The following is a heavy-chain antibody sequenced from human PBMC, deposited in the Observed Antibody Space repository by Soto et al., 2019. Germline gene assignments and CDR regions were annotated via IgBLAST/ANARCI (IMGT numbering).Heavy chain of an antibody. CDR1: GFTFSSYS. CDR3: ATNSYGYAGGDY. V-gene: IGHV3-21*01. CDR2: ISSSSSYI. D-gene: IGHD5-18*01. J-gene: IGHJ4*02. Sequence: GGSLRLSCAASGFTFSSYSMNWVRQAPGKGLEWVSSISSSSSYIYYADSVKGRFTISRDNAKNSLYLQMNSLRAEDTAVYYCATNSYGYAGGDYWGQGTLVTVSS.